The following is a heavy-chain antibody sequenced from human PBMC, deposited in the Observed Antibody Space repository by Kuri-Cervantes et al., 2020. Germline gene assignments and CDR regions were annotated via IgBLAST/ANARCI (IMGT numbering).Heavy chain of an antibody. J-gene: IGHJ3*02. CDR3: ARDHSRVWYQLLIHDAFDI. V-gene: IGHV1-18*01. D-gene: IGHD2-2*01. CDR1: GYTFTSYG. CDR2: ISAYNGNT. Sequence: ASVKVSCKASGYTFTSYGISWVRQAPGQGLEWMGWISAYNGNTNYAQKLQGRVTMTTDTSTSTAYMELRSLRSDDTAVYYCARDHSRVWYQLLIHDAFDIWGQGTMVTVSS.